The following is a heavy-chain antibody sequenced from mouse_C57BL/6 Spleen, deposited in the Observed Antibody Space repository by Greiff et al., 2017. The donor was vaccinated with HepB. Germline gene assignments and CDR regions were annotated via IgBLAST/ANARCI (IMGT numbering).Heavy chain of an antibody. J-gene: IGHJ4*01. CDR2: IYPGNSDT. Sequence: VQLQQSGTVLARPGASVKMSCKTSGYTFTSYWMHWVKQRPGQGLEWIGAIYPGNSDTSYNQKFKGKAKLTAVTSASTAYMELSSLTNEDSAVYYRTRGTYYSNYGAMDYWGQGTSVTVSS. CDR3: TRGTYYSNYGAMDY. V-gene: IGHV1-5*01. CDR1: GYTFTSYW. D-gene: IGHD2-5*01.